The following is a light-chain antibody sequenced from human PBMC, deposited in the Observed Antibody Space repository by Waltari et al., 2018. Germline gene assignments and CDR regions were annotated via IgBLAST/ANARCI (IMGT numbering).Light chain of an antibody. CDR3: QTWDRRTVV. CDR1: KLGDTN. J-gene: IGLJ2*01. Sequence: YELTQPPSVSVSSGQTATISCSGDKLGDTNVYWYHQKPGQSPVLVIYRDFKRPSGIPERFSGSNCGSTATLTISWTRPMDEAEYFCQTWDRRTVVFGGGTRLTVL. CDR2: RDF. V-gene: IGLV3-1*01.